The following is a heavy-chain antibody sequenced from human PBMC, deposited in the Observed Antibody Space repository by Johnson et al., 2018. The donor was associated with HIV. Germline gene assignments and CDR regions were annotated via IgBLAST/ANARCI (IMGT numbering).Heavy chain of an antibody. CDR1: GFTFSSYA. Sequence: QVQLVESGGGLVQPGGSLRLSCAASGFTFSSYAMHWVRQAPGKGLEWVAVISYDGSNKYYADSVKGRFTISRDNSKNTLYLQMNSLRTEDTAMYYCAKGHSSGYPKDAFDIWGRGTIVTVSS. D-gene: IGHD3-22*01. CDR2: ISYDGSNK. J-gene: IGHJ3*02. CDR3: AKGHSSGYPKDAFDI. V-gene: IGHV3-30-3*01.